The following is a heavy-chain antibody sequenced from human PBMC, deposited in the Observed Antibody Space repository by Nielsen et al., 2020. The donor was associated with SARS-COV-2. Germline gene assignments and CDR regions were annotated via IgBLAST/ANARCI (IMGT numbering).Heavy chain of an antibody. V-gene: IGHV3-23*01. J-gene: IGHJ6*02. Sequence: LSLTCAASGFSFSSYAMTWVRQAPGKGLEWVSSIGTTGDKTFYADSVKGRFTISRDNSKNTLYLQLNSLRAEDTAVFYCARGGSRGDMDVWGHGATVTVSS. CDR3: ARGGSRGDMDV. CDR1: GFSFSSYA. D-gene: IGHD3-16*01. CDR2: IGTTGDKT.